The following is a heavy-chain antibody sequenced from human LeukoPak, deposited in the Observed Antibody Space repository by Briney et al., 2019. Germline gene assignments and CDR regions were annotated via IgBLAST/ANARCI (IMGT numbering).Heavy chain of an antibody. V-gene: IGHV3-7*01. J-gene: IGHJ4*02. CDR3: ARMRYCGGDYPYYFDY. CDR1: GFTFSKAW. CDR2: IKQDGSEK. D-gene: IGHD2-21*02. Sequence: GGSLILSCAASGFTFSKAWMSWVRQAPGKGLEWVANIKQDGSEKYYVDSEKGRFTISRDNAKNSLYLQMNSLRAEDTAVYYCARMRYCGGDYPYYFDYWGQGTLVTVSS.